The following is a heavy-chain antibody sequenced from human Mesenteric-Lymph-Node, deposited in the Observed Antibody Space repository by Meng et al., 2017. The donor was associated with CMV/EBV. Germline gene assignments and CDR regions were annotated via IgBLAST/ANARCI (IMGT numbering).Heavy chain of an antibody. CDR3: TIIVVVPAANEESDDAFDI. CDR1: GGTFTSYT. D-gene: IGHD2-2*01. J-gene: IGHJ3*02. CDR2: IIPILGIA. Sequence: SVKVSCKASGGTFTSYTISWVRQAPGQGLEWMGRIIPILGIANYAQKFQGRVTITADKSTSTAYMELSSLRSEDTAVYYCTIIVVVPAANEESDDAFDIWGQGTMVTVSS. V-gene: IGHV1-69*02.